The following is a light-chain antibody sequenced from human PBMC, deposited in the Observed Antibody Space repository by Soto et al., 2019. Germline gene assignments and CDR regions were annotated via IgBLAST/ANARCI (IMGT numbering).Light chain of an antibody. CDR3: QQYNSYSGT. CDR1: QSISSW. J-gene: IGKJ1*01. V-gene: IGKV1-5*01. CDR2: DAS. Sequence: IQMTQSPSTLSASVGDRVTITCRASQSISSWLAWYQQKPGKAPKLLIYDASSVESGAPSRFSGSGSGTEFTLTICSLQPDDFATYYCQQYNSYSGTFGQGTKV.